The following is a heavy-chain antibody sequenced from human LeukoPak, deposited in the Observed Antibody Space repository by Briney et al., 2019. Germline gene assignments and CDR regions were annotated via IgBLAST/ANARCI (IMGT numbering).Heavy chain of an antibody. J-gene: IGHJ2*01. CDR3: AKDGRIAVAGPRYFDL. CDR2: IRSNPYGGTT. V-gene: IGHV3-49*04. CDR1: GFTFGDYA. D-gene: IGHD6-19*01. Sequence: GGSLRLSCTASGFTFGDYAMSWVRQAPGKGLEWVGFIRSNPYGGTTEYAASVKGRFTISRDDSKRIAYLQMNSLRAEDTAVYYCAKDGRIAVAGPRYFDLWGRGTLVTVSS.